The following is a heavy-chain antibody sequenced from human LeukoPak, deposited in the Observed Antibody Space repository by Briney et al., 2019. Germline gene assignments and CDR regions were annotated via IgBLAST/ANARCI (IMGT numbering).Heavy chain of an antibody. Sequence: SVKVSCKASGGTFSSYAISWVRQAPGQGLEWMGGIIPIFGTANYAQKFQGRVTITADESTSTAYMELSSLRSEDTAVYYCARDLTDSSGQLDYWGQGTLVTVSS. CDR2: IIPIFGTA. CDR3: ARDLTDSSGQLDY. CDR1: GGTFSSYA. J-gene: IGHJ4*02. V-gene: IGHV1-69*13. D-gene: IGHD3-22*01.